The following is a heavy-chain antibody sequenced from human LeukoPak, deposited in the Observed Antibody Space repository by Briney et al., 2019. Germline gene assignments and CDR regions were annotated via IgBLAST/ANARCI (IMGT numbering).Heavy chain of an antibody. CDR1: GYTFTGYY. CDR2: INPNSGNT. D-gene: IGHD2-8*02. CDR3: ASLPDYPGGGYDAFDI. Sequence: GASVKVSCKASGYTFTGYYMHWVRQAPGQGLEWMGWINPNSGNTGYAQKFQGRVTMTRNTSISTAYMELSSLRSEDTAVYYCASLPDYPGGGYDAFDIWGQGTMVTVSS. V-gene: IGHV1-8*02. J-gene: IGHJ3*02.